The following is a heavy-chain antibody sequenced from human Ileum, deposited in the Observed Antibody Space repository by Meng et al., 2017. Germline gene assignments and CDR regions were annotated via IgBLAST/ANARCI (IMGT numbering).Heavy chain of an antibody. CDR2: VYYSGSA. Sequence: QLKESGPGLVKPSQTLSLTCTVSGGSFGSGGYYWSWIRQHPERGLEWIGYVYYSGSAYYNPSLKSRVAISVDTSKNQFSLKLSSVTAADTAVYYCASSIAAVVGYYFDYWGQGTLVTVSS. V-gene: IGHV4-31*03. J-gene: IGHJ4*02. D-gene: IGHD6-13*01. CDR3: ASSIAAVVGYYFDY. CDR1: GGSFGSGGYY.